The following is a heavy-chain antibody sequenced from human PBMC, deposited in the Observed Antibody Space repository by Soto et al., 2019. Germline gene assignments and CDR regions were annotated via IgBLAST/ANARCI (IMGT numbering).Heavy chain of an antibody. J-gene: IGHJ4*02. CDR3: VKLYSSGWRVFDY. Sequence: HPGGSLRLSCSASGFTFSSYAMHWVRQAPGKGLEYVSAISSNGGSTYYADSVKGRFTISRDNSKNTLYLQMSSLRAEDTAVYYCVKLYSSGWRVFDYWGQGTLVTVSS. D-gene: IGHD6-19*01. CDR2: ISSNGGST. V-gene: IGHV3-64D*06. CDR1: GFTFSSYA.